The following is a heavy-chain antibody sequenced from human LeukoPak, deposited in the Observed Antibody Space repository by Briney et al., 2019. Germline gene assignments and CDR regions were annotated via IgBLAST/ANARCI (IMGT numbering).Heavy chain of an antibody. CDR2: IHYSGNT. CDR3: ARDQDADSGIWFDP. CDR1: GDSISTYY. Sequence: SETLSLTCTVSGDSISTYYWNWIRQPPGKGLEWVGYIHYSGNTNYNPSLKNRVTISVDTSKNQFSLKLSSMTAADTAVYYCARDQDADSGIWFDPWGQGTLVTVSS. D-gene: IGHD4-17*01. J-gene: IGHJ5*02. V-gene: IGHV4-59*01.